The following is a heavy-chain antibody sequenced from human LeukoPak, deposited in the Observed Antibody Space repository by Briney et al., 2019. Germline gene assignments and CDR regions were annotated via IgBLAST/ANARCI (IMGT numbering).Heavy chain of an antibody. CDR1: GDSINDHY. CDR2: IYSSVST. CDR3: ARRSSANAGVRGGYYYYYLDV. J-gene: IGHJ6*03. D-gene: IGHD3-3*01. Sequence: SETLSLTCTVSGDSINDHYWSWIRQPPGEGLEWIGYIYSSVSTNYNPSLKSRVTISIDTSKSQFSLKLASVTAADTGVYYCARRSSANAGVRGGYYYYYLDVWGKGNTVTVS. V-gene: IGHV4-4*09.